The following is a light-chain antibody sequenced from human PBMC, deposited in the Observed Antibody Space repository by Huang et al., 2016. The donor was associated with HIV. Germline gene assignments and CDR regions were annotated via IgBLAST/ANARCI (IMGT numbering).Light chain of an antibody. J-gene: IGKJ1*01. CDR2: GAS. Sequence: EIVMTQSPVTLSVSPGERATLSCRASQSVSNNLAWYQQKPGQAPRLLIYGASTRATGIPGRFSGSGSGTEFTLTISSLQSGDFAVYYCQQYNYWPQTFGQGTKVQIK. CDR3: QQYNYWPQT. CDR1: QSVSNN. V-gene: IGKV3-15*01.